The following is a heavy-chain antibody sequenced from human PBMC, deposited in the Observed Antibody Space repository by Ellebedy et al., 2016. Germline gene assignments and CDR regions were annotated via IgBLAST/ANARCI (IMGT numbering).Heavy chain of an antibody. D-gene: IGHD3/OR15-3a*01. J-gene: IGHJ3*02. V-gene: IGHV1-69*10. CDR3: ATSSPPAQGLFDI. Sequence: SVKVSXXASGDNFNLYSFTWVRQAPGQGLEWMGGIVPMLRRTSYAQKFQGRLTIIGDESTSTVYMEMSSLRSEDTAVYYCATSSPPAQGLFDIWGQGTMVTVSS. CDR2: IVPMLRRT. CDR1: GDNFNLYS.